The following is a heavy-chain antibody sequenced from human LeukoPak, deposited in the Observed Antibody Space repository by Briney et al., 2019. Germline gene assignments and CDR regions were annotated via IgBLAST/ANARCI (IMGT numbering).Heavy chain of an antibody. CDR1: GYTLTELS. J-gene: IGHJ5*02. V-gene: IGHV1-24*01. CDR2: FDPEDGET. D-gene: IGHD2-2*01. Sequence: GASVKVSCEVSGYTLTELSMHWVRQAPGKGLEWMGGFDPEDGETIYAQKFQGRVTMTEDTSTDTAYMELSSLRSEDTAVYYCATVPSRYCSSTSCYRFDPWGQGTLVTVSS. CDR3: ATVPSRYCSSTSCYRFDP.